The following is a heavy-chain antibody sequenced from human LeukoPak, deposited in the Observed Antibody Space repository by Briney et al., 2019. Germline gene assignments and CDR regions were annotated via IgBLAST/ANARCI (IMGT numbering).Heavy chain of an antibody. D-gene: IGHD3-10*01. CDR1: GYSFTSYW. CDR3: ARDASGSYYYAGGLDY. V-gene: IGHV5-51*01. J-gene: IGHJ4*02. Sequence: GESLKISCTGSGYSFTSYWIGWVRQMPGKGLEWMGIIYPGDSDTRYSPSFQGQVTISADKSISTAYLQWSNLKASDTAMYYCARDASGSYYYAGGLDYWGQGTLVTVSS. CDR2: IYPGDSDT.